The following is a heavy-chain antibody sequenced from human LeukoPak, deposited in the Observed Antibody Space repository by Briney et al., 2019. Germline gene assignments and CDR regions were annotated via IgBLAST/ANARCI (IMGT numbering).Heavy chain of an antibody. CDR2: INPNSGGT. D-gene: IGHD4-17*01. J-gene: IGHJ4*02. CDR3: GRVMCGTIHDYGDNIDY. CDR1: GYTFTGYY. Sequence: ASVKVSCKASGYTFTGYYMHWVRQAPGQGLEWVGWINPNSGGTNYAQKFQGRVTMTRDTSISTAYMELSRLRSDDTAVYYCGRVMCGTIHDYGDNIDYWGQGTLVTVSS. V-gene: IGHV1-2*02.